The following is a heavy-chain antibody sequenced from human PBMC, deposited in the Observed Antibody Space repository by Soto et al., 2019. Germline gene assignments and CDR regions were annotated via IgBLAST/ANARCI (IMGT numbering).Heavy chain of an antibody. Sequence: SVKVSCKASGGTFSSYAISWVRQAPGQGLEWMGGIIPIFGTANYAQKFQGRVTITADESTSTAYMELSSLRSEDTAVYYCARARNYAYNWFDPWGQGTLVTVSS. CDR3: ARARNYAYNWFDP. CDR1: GGTFSSYA. J-gene: IGHJ5*02. CDR2: IIPIFGTA. D-gene: IGHD3-16*01. V-gene: IGHV1-69*13.